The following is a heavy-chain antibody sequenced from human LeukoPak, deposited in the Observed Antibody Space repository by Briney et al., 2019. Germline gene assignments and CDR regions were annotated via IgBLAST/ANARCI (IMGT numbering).Heavy chain of an antibody. CDR1: GGTFSSYA. V-gene: IGHV1-69*04. CDR2: IIPILGIA. Sequence: SVKVSCKASGGTFSSYAISWVRQAPGQGLEWMGRIIPILGIANYAQKFQGRVTITADKSTSTAYMELSSLRSEDTAVYYCAREGEMATIRHAFDIWGQGTMVTVSS. CDR3: AREGEMATIRHAFDI. D-gene: IGHD5-24*01. J-gene: IGHJ3*02.